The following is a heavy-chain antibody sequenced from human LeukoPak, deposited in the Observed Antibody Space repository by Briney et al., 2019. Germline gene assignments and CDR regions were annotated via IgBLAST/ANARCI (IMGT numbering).Heavy chain of an antibody. J-gene: IGHJ4*02. CDR1: GFTFSSCA. Sequence: GGSLRLSCAASGFTFSSCAMHWLRQAPGKGLAWVAVISYDGSNKYYADSVKGRFTISRDNSKNTLYLQMNSLRAEDTAVYYCARGAMWYYDSSGYPPLDYWGQGTLVTVSS. D-gene: IGHD3-22*01. CDR2: ISYDGSNK. V-gene: IGHV3-30*04. CDR3: ARGAMWYYDSSGYPPLDY.